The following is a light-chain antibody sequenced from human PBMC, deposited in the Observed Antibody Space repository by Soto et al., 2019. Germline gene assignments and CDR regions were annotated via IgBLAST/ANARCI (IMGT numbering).Light chain of an antibody. J-gene: IGLJ1*01. CDR1: SSDVSAYNY. V-gene: IGLV2-14*01. CDR3: SSYTSSSTEV. Sequence: ALTQPASVSRSPGHAITISCTGTSSDVSAYNYVSWYQQHPGKAPKLMIYDVNNRPSGVSNRFSGSKSGNTASLTISGLQAEDEADYYCSSYTSSSTEVFGTGTKVTVL. CDR2: DVN.